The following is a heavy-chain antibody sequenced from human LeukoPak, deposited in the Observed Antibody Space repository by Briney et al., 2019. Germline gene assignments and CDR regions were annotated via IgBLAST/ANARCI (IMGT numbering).Heavy chain of an antibody. Sequence: TGGSLRLSCAASGFTFSSYGMHWVRQAPGKGLEWVAFIRYDGSNKYYADSVKGRFSISRDNSKNTLYLQMNSLRAEDTAVYYCANYYGSGSYPASDYYYYYMDVWGKGTTVTISS. D-gene: IGHD3-10*01. CDR2: IRYDGSNK. V-gene: IGHV3-30*02. J-gene: IGHJ6*03. CDR3: ANYYGSGSYPASDYYYYYMDV. CDR1: GFTFSSYG.